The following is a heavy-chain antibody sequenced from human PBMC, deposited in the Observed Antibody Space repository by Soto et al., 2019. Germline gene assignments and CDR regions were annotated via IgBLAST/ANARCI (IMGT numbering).Heavy chain of an antibody. CDR3: ARDSGAKLSSS. Sequence: QVQLVQSGAEMRRPGSSVKVSCKASGGTFSSYRINWVRQAPGQGLEWVGGIVPIYRTADYAQKFQGRVTITADEAARTAYMELRGLTSQDTAVYYCARDSGAKLSSSWGQGTLVTFSS. V-gene: IGHV1-69*01. J-gene: IGHJ4*02. D-gene: IGHD6-13*01. CDR1: GGTFSSYR. CDR2: IVPIYRTA.